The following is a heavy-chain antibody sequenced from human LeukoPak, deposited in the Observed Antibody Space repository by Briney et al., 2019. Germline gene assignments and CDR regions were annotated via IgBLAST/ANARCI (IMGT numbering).Heavy chain of an antibody. CDR3: ASGPYPAAGTDHQFDY. V-gene: IGHV4-59*01. CDR2: IFYRGST. Sequence: SETLSLTCTVSGASISSYYWSWIRQPPGEGLEWIGYIFYRGSTNYNPSLKSRVTISVDTSKNQFSLRLSSVTAADTAVYYCASGPYPAAGTDHQFDYWGQGILVTVFS. D-gene: IGHD6-13*01. CDR1: GASISSYY. J-gene: IGHJ4*02.